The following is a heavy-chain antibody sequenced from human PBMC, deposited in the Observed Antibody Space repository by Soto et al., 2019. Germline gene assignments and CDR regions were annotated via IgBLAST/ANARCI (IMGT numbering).Heavy chain of an antibody. J-gene: IGHJ6*04. V-gene: IGHV1-69*12. D-gene: IGHD2-21*02. CDR2: IIPVFETT. CDR3: ARGVVPANIRDALSV. CDR1: GGTFSSFA. Sequence: HVQLVQSGAEVKKPGSSVKVSCKASGGTFSSFAVIWVRQAPGLGLEWMGGIIPVFETTNYAQKFQGRVTITADESTTTAYMELSGLTSDDTAIYYCARGVVPANIRDALSVWGTGTTVTVSS.